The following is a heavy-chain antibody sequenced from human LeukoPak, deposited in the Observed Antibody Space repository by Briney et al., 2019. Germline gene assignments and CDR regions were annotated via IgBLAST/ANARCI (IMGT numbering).Heavy chain of an antibody. CDR3: AKDLLDHNWFDP. CDR1: GFTFSSYA. CDR2: ISGSGGST. Sequence: PGGSLRLSCAASGFTFSSYAMSWVRPAPGKGLEWVSAISGSGGSTYYADSVKGRFTISRDNSKNTLYLQMNSLRAEDTAVYYCAKDLLDHNWFDPWGQGTLVTVSS. V-gene: IGHV3-23*01. J-gene: IGHJ5*02.